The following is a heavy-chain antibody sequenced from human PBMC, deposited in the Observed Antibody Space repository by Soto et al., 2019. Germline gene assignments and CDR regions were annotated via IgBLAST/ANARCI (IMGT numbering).Heavy chain of an antibody. Sequence: GASVTVSCKAGGYTFSDHYIQWVRQATGQGLEWMGWMNPNSGNTGYAQKFQVRVTMTRNTSISTAYMELSSLRSEDTAVYYCARRPTHYYNILTGYPYYYGMDVWGQGTTVTVSS. CDR1: GYTFSDHY. D-gene: IGHD3-9*01. CDR3: ARRPTHYYNILTGYPYYYGMDV. V-gene: IGHV1-8*02. CDR2: MNPNSGNT. J-gene: IGHJ6*02.